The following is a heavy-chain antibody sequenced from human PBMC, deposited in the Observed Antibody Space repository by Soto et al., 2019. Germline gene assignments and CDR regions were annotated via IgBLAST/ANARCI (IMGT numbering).Heavy chain of an antibody. J-gene: IGHJ4*02. CDR1: GFTFSSYA. V-gene: IGHV3-30-3*01. D-gene: IGHD3-16*02. CDR3: ARGGSRRYYDYVWGSYRSFDY. Sequence: QVQLVESGGGVVQPGRSLRLSCAASGFTFSSYAMHWVRQAPGKGLEWVAVISYDGSNKYYADSVKGRFTISRDNSKNTLYXQXXXXXXXXXAXYYCARGGSRRYYDYVWGSYRSFDYWGQGTLVTVSS. CDR2: ISYDGSNK.